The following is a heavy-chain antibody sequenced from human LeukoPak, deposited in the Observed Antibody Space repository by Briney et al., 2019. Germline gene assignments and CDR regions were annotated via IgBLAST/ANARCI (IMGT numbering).Heavy chain of an antibody. CDR3: ARGSQSYGLNFDY. CDR2: IYHSGST. J-gene: IGHJ4*02. V-gene: IGHV4-30-2*01. Sequence: PSETLSSPALSLVAPSAVVVTPGAGSGSHQGKGLEWIGYIYHSGSTYYNPSLKSRVTISVDRSKNQFSLKLSSVTAADTAVYYCARGSQSYGLNFDYWGQGTLVTVSS. CDR1: VAPSAVVVTP. D-gene: IGHD5-18*01.